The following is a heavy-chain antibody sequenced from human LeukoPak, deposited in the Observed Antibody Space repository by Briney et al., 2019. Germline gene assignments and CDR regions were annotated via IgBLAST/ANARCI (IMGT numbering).Heavy chain of an antibody. CDR1: GGSISSYY. CDR3: ARLPWGVYYFDY. J-gene: IGHJ4*02. D-gene: IGHD7-27*01. V-gene: IGHV4-4*07. CDR2: IYTSGST. Sequence: SETLSLTCTVSGGSISSYYWSWIRQPAGKGLEWIGRIYTSGSTNYNPSLKSRVTISVDKSKIQFSLKLSSVTAADTAVYYCARLPWGVYYFDYWGQGTLVTVSS.